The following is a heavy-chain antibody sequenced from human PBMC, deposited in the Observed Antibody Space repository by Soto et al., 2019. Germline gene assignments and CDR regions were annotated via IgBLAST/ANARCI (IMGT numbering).Heavy chain of an antibody. V-gene: IGHV1-18*01. Sequence: GASVKVSCKASGYTFTSYGISWVRQAPGQGLEWMGWISAYNGNTNYAQKPQGRVTMTTDTSTSTAYMELRSLRSDDTAVYYCARSPYCSGGSCYSEYFQHWGQGTLVTVPQ. D-gene: IGHD2-15*01. CDR2: ISAYNGNT. CDR3: ARSPYCSGGSCYSEYFQH. J-gene: IGHJ1*01. CDR1: GYTFTSYG.